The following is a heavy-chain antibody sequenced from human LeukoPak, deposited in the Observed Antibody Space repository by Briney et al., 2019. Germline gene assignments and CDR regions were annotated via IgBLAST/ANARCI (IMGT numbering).Heavy chain of an antibody. Sequence: SETLSLTCAVYGGSFSGYYWSWIRQPPGKGLEWIGKINHSGSTNYNPCLKSRVTISVDTSKNQFSLKLSSVTAADTAVYYCATMVRGVLVYFDYWGQGTLVTVSS. J-gene: IGHJ4*02. CDR3: ATMVRGVLVYFDY. CDR1: GGSFSGYY. CDR2: INHSGST. V-gene: IGHV4-34*01. D-gene: IGHD3-10*01.